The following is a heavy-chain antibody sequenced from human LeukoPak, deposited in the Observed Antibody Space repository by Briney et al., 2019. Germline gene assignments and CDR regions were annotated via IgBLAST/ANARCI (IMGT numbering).Heavy chain of an antibody. Sequence: SVKVSCKASGFTFSGCAMQWLRQARGQRLEWIEWIVVGTGKKDYAQRFQERVTITTDMTTSTAYMELSSLRSEDTAVYYCAAGVGYTYGLSLGATALISDIWGQGTKVTVSA. CDR1: GFTFSGCA. CDR3: AAGVGYTYGLSLGATALISDI. CDR2: IVVGTGKK. J-gene: IGHJ3*02. D-gene: IGHD5-18*01. V-gene: IGHV1-58*02.